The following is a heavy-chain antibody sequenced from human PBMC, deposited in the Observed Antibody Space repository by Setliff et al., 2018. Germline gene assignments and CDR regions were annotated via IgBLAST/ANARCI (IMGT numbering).Heavy chain of an antibody. J-gene: IGHJ3*02. D-gene: IGHD2-2*01. CDR1: GYTFTSYG. CDR3: ARRAPAAMADAFDI. V-gene: IGHV1-18*01. CDR2: ISAYNGNT. Sequence: ASVKVSCKASGYTFTSYGISWVRQVPGQGLEWMGWISAYNGNTNYAQKLQGRVTMTTDTSTSTAYMELRSLRSDDTAVYYCARRAPAAMADAFDIWGQGTMVTVSS.